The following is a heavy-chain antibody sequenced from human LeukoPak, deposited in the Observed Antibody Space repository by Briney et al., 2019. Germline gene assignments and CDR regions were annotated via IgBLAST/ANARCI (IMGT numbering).Heavy chain of an antibody. Sequence: SETLSLACTVSGGSINSGTFYWGWIRQPPGKGLEWIGSMYYDGSSYYNPSLKSRVTTSVDTSKNQFSLKLTSVTAADTAVYFCARRSDSGSDDGEDYFDYWGQGALVTVSS. CDR2: MYYDGSS. CDR3: ARRSDSGSDDGEDYFDY. D-gene: IGHD1-26*01. J-gene: IGHJ4*02. CDR1: GGSINSGTFY. V-gene: IGHV4-39*01.